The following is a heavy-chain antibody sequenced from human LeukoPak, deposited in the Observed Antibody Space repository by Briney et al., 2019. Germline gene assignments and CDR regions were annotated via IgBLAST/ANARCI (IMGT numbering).Heavy chain of an antibody. CDR3: ARDSRGIVGATNDY. J-gene: IGHJ4*02. V-gene: IGHV3-7*01. CDR1: GFTFSSYW. CDR2: IKQDGSEK. D-gene: IGHD1-26*01. Sequence: GGSLRLSCAASGFTFSSYWMSWVRQAPGKGLEWVVNIKQDGSEKYYVDSVKGRFTISRDNAKNSLYLQMNSLRAEDTAVYYCARDSRGIVGATNDYWGQGTLVTVSS.